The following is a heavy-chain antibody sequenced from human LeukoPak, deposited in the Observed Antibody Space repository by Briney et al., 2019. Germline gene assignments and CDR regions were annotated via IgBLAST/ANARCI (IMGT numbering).Heavy chain of an antibody. Sequence: GGSLRLSCAASGFTFSSYSMNWVRQAPGKGLEWVSYISSSSSTIYYADSVTGRFTISRDNSKNALSLQMNSLRAEDTAVYYCARLTGEALDYWGQGTLVTVSS. D-gene: IGHD1-20*01. V-gene: IGHV3-48*01. CDR1: GFTFSSYS. CDR3: ARLTGEALDY. J-gene: IGHJ4*02. CDR2: ISSSSSTI.